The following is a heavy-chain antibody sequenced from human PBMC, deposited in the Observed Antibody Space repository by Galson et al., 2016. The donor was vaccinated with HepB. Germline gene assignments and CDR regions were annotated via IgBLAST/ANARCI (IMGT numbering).Heavy chain of an antibody. CDR2: ISHDGTNI. J-gene: IGHJ4*02. Sequence: SLRLSCAASGVTFNSHSLHWARQAPGKGLEWVAVISHDGTNIYYADSVRGRFTISRDNSNNTLSLQMNSLRPEDTAVYHCARDEGGYNGYDSYYVDFWGQGTLVTVSS. CDR3: ARDEGGYNGYDSYYVDF. V-gene: IGHV3-30-3*01. CDR1: GVTFNSHS. D-gene: IGHD5-12*01.